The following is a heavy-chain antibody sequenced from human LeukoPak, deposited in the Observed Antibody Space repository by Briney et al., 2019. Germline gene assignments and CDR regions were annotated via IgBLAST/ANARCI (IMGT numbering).Heavy chain of an antibody. J-gene: IGHJ4*02. CDR2: IYYSGNT. D-gene: IGHD5-18*01. CDR3: ARDYQGGYGDKTVDY. CDR1: GGSISSSSYY. V-gene: IGHV4-39*07. Sequence: SETLSLTCTVSGGSISSSSYYWGWIRQPPGTGLEWIGNIYYSGNTYYNPSLKSRVTISVDTSKKQFSLKLSSVTAADTAVYYCARDYQGGYGDKTVDYWGQGTLVTVSS.